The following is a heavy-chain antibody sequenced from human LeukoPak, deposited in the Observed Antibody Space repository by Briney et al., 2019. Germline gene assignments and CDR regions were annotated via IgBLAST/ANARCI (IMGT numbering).Heavy chain of an antibody. Sequence: GGSLRLSCAASGFTFSSNAMTWVRQAPGKGLECVSAITAGGDTPYYADSVRGRFTISRDNSRNTLYLQLNSLRAEDTAVYYCARGRPSSGWPGYYFDYWGQGTLVTVSS. CDR3: ARGRPSSGWPGYYFDY. V-gene: IGHV3-23*01. CDR1: GFTFSSNA. D-gene: IGHD6-19*01. CDR2: ITAGGDTP. J-gene: IGHJ4*02.